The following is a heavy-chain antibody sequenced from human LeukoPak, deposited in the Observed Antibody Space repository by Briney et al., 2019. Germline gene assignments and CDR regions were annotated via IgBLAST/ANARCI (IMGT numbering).Heavy chain of an antibody. D-gene: IGHD2-2*01. CDR2: IIPIFGTA. V-gene: IGHV1-69*13. CDR3: ARDRYCSSTSCYYHDAFDI. Sequence: ASVKVSCKASGGTFSSYAISWVRQAPGQGLEWMGGIIPIFGTANYAQKFQGRVTITADESTSTAYMGLSSLRSEGTAVYYCARDRYCSSTSCYYHDAFDIWGQGTMVTVSS. J-gene: IGHJ3*02. CDR1: GGTFSSYA.